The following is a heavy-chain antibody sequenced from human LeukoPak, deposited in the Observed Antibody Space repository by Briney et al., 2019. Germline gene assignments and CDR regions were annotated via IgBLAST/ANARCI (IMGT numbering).Heavy chain of an antibody. J-gene: IGHJ4*02. Sequence: SETLSLTCTVSGGSISIYYWNWIRQPPGKGLEWIGYVYYTGSTSYNPSLKSRVTVSLDTSRNQFSLKLTSVTAADTAVYYCARRAGSYLDYWGQGTLVTVSS. CDR2: VYYTGST. D-gene: IGHD3-10*01. V-gene: IGHV4-59*08. CDR3: ARRAGSYLDY. CDR1: GGSISIYY.